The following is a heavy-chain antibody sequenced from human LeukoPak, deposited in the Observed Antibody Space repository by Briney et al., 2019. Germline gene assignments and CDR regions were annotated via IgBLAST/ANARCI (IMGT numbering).Heavy chain of an antibody. CDR3: TKDVTQNYDFWSGASDY. CDR2: ISYDGSNK. D-gene: IGHD3-3*01. CDR1: GFTFSRYA. V-gene: IGHV3-30-3*01. Sequence: GGSLRLSCAASGFTFSRYAVHWVRQAPGKGLEWAAVISYDGSNKYYADSVKGRLSISRDNSKNTLFLQMNSLRAEDTAVYYCTKDVTQNYDFWSGASDYWGQGTLVTVSS. J-gene: IGHJ4*02.